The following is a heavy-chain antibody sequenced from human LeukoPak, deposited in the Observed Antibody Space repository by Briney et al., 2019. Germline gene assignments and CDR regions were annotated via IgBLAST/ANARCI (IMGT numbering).Heavy chain of an antibody. Sequence: PSETLSLTCTVSGYSISSGNYWDWIRQPPGKGLEWIGEINHSGSTNYNPSLKSRVTISVDTSKNQFSLKLSSVTAADTAVYYCARHEHFDWFDPWGQGTLVTVSS. CDR3: ARHEHFDWFDP. CDR1: GYSISSGNY. D-gene: IGHD3-3*02. V-gene: IGHV4-38-2*02. CDR2: INHSGST. J-gene: IGHJ5*02.